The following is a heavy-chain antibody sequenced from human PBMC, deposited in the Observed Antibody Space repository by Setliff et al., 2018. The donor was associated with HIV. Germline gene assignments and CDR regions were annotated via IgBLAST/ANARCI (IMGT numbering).Heavy chain of an antibody. D-gene: IGHD2-2*01. CDR1: GGSISSHY. CDR3: AKTVPHSTAQDAFDI. V-gene: IGHV4-59*11. Sequence: SETLSLTCSVSGGSISSHYWTWIRQPPGRGLEWIGYIDYSGSTNQNPSLKSRVTMSVDTSKNQFSLRLSSVTAADTATYYCAKTVPHSTAQDAFDIWGQGTMVTVSS. CDR2: IDYSGST. J-gene: IGHJ3*02.